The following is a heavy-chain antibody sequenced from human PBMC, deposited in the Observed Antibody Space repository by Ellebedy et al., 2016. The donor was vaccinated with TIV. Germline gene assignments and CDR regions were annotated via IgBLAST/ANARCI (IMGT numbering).Heavy chain of an antibody. CDR1: GGSIRSSNYH. D-gene: IGHD5-12*01. V-gene: IGHV4-39*01. CDR2: IYYTGTT. J-gene: IGHJ4*02. CDR3: ARHVDGGYDLPFDY. Sequence: SETLSLTCTVSGGSIRSSNYHWGWIRQPPGKGLEWIGSIYYTGTTYYNPSLKSRVTIPVDTSKNQFSLKLSSVTAADTAVYYCARHVDGGYDLPFDYWGQGTLVTVSS.